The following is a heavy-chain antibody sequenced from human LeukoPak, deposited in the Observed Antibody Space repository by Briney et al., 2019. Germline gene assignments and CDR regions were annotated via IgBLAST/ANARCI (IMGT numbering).Heavy chain of an antibody. Sequence: PWGSLRLSCAASGFTFSSYAMSWVRQAPGKGLEWVSYISSSGSTIYYADSVKGRFTISRDNAKNSLYLQMNSLRAEDTAVYYCARDNSGSYWGAFDIWGQGTMVTVSS. V-gene: IGHV3-48*04. CDR1: GFTFSSYA. J-gene: IGHJ3*02. CDR3: ARDNSGSYWGAFDI. CDR2: ISSSGSTI. D-gene: IGHD1-26*01.